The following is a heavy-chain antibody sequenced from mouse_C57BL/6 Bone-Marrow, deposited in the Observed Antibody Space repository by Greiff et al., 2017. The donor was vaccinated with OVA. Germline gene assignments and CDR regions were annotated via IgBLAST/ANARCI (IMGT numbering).Heavy chain of an antibody. D-gene: IGHD1-1*01. Sequence: EVKLMESGPGLVKPSQSLSLTCSVTGYSITSGYYWNWIRQFPGNKLEWMGYISYDGSNNYNPSLKNRISITRDTSKNQFFLKLNSVTTEDTATYYCARAPYYYGSSPYWYFDVWGTGTTVTVSS. CDR2: ISYDGSN. CDR3: ARAPYYYGSSPYWYFDV. J-gene: IGHJ1*03. V-gene: IGHV3-6*01. CDR1: GYSITSGYY.